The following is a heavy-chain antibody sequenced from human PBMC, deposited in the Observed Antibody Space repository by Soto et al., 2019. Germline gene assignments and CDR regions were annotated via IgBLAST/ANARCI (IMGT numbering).Heavy chain of an antibody. CDR2: ISAYNGNT. CDR3: ARDGYGVVVYYYGMDV. CDR1: GYTFTGYG. Sequence: ASVKVSCKASGYTFTGYGISWVRQAPGQGLEWMGWISAYNGNTNYAQKLQGRVTMTTDTSTSTAYMELRSLRSDDTAVYYCARDGYGVVVYYYGMDVWGQGTTVTVSS. V-gene: IGHV1-18*01. D-gene: IGHD2-15*01. J-gene: IGHJ6*02.